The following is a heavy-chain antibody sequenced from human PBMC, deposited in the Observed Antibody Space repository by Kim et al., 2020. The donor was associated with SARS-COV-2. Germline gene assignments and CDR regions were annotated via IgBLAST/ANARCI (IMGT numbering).Heavy chain of an antibody. D-gene: IGHD3-3*01. CDR2: LYYTGST. CDR3: ARLKGTSITIFGVVIMGYYFDY. J-gene: IGHJ4*02. V-gene: IGHV4-39*01. Sequence: GSLYYTGSTYYNPSLKSRVTISVDTSKNQFSLKLSSVTGADTAVYYCARLKGTSITIFGVVIMGYYFDYWGQGTLVTVSS.